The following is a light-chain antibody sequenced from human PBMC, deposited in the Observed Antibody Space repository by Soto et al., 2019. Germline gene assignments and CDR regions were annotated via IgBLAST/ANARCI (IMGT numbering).Light chain of an antibody. CDR3: QQYSDWKT. V-gene: IGKV3-15*01. CDR2: DAS. Sequence: EIVMTQSPATLSVSPGERVTLSCRASRNVGSKLAWYQQKPGQAPRLLISDASTRATGIPARFSGSGSGTEFILTISSLQSEDFAVYYCQQYSDWKTFGQGTKLEIK. J-gene: IGKJ2*01. CDR1: RNVGSK.